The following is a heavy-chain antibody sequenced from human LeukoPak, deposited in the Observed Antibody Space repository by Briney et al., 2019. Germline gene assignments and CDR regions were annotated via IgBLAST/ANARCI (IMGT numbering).Heavy chain of an antibody. J-gene: IGHJ3*02. V-gene: IGHV4-30-2*01. CDR1: GGSISSGGYS. CDR3: ASSTSHDAFDI. CDR2: IYHSGST. Sequence: SETLSLTCAVSGGSISSGGYSWSWIRQPPGKGLEWIGYIYHSGSTYYNPSLKGRVTISVDRSKNQFSLKLSSVTAADTAVYYCASSTSHDAFDIWGQGTMVTVSS. D-gene: IGHD2-2*01.